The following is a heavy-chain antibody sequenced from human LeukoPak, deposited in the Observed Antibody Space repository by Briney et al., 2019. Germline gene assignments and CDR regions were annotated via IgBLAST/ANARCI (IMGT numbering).Heavy chain of an antibody. CDR1: GFTFSIYS. V-gene: IGHV3-21*01. Sequence: GGSLRLSCAASGFTFSIYSMNWVRQAPGKGLEWLSSITSSSNYIYYADSVKGRFTISRDNVQNSLYLQMNGLRVEDTAVYYCARLVTGTTVINSGWFDPWGRGTLVTVSS. CDR3: ARLVTGTTVINSGWFDP. D-gene: IGHD4-23*01. J-gene: IGHJ5*02. CDR2: ITSSSNYI.